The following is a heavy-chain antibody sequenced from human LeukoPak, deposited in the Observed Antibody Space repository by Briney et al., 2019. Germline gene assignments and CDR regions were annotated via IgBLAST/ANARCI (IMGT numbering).Heavy chain of an antibody. CDR3: TRVRNSDNWWGAFDT. J-gene: IGHJ3*02. D-gene: IGHD1-1*01. Sequence: GASVTVSCKASGYTFSSSGITWVRQAPGRGPEWMGWISTVNGNSQYAQSFQGRVTLTTDTSTNTVHMELRSLRSDDTAIYYCTRVRNSDNWWGAFDTWGQGTMVTVSS. CDR1: GYTFSSSG. CDR2: ISTVNGNS. V-gene: IGHV1-18*01.